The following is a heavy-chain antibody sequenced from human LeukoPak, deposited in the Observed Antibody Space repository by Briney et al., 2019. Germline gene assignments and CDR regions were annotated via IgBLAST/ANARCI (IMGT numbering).Heavy chain of an antibody. CDR2: IYYSGST. D-gene: IGHD1-26*01. J-gene: IGHJ5*02. CDR1: GGSISSGDYY. Sequence: SETLSLTCTVSGGSISSGDYYWSWIRQPPGKGLEWIGYIYYSGSTYYNPSLKSRVTISVDTSKNQFSLKLSSVTAADTAVYYCARGYSGSYSWRQYNWFDPWGQGTLVTVSS. CDR3: ARGYSGSYSWRQYNWFDP. V-gene: IGHV4-30-4*01.